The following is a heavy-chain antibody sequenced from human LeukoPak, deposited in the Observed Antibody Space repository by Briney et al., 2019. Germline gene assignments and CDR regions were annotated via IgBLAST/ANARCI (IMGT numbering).Heavy chain of an antibody. V-gene: IGHV3-30*02. CDR2: IRYDGSNK. CDR3: AKVDSSGRNGVSAFDI. CDR1: GFTFSSYG. J-gene: IGHJ3*02. D-gene: IGHD6-19*01. Sequence: GGSLRLSCAASGFTFSSYGMHWVRQAPGKGLEWVAFIRYDGSNKYYADSVKGRFTISRDNSKNTLYLQMNSLRAEDTAVYYCAKVDSSGRNGVSAFDIWGQGTMVTVSS.